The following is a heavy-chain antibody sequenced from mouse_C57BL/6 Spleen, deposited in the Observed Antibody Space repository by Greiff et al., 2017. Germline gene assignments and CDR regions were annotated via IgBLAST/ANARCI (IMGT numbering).Heavy chain of an antibody. CDR3: ASTYYYGSRLYYAMDY. J-gene: IGHJ4*01. CDR1: GYTFTSYW. V-gene: IGHV1-53*01. CDR2: INPSNGGT. Sequence: QVQLKQPGTELVKPGASVKLSCKASGYTFTSYWMHWVKQRPGQGLEWIGNINPSNGGTNYNEKFKSKATLTVDKSSSTAYMQLSSLTSEDSAVYYCASTYYYGSRLYYAMDYWGQGTSVTVSS. D-gene: IGHD1-1*01.